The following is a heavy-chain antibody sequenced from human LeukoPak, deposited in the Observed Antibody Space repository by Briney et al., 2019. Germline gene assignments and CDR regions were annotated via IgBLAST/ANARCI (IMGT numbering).Heavy chain of an antibody. Sequence: GGSLRLSCAASGLTSSSYWMNWVRQAPGKGLEWVANIKQDGSEMYYVDSVKGRFTISRDNAKNSLYLQMNSLRAEDTAVYYCARGGYVSSPGLNWGQGTLVTVSS. CDR3: ARGGYVSSPGLN. V-gene: IGHV3-7*04. CDR1: GLTSSSYW. CDR2: IKQDGSEM. J-gene: IGHJ4*02. D-gene: IGHD3-16*01.